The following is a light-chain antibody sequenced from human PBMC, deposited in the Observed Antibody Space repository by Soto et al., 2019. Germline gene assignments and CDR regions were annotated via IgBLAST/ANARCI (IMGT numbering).Light chain of an antibody. CDR2: EVS. CDR1: GSDISGHHY. V-gene: IGLV2-8*01. CDR3: SSYAGSNKSV. Sequence: QSALTQPASVSGSPGQSITISCTGSGSDISGHHYVSWYQQYPGKAPKLMIYEVSHRPSGVPDRFSGSKSGNTASLTVSGLQPEDEADYYCSSYAGSNKSVFGTGTKVTVL. J-gene: IGLJ1*01.